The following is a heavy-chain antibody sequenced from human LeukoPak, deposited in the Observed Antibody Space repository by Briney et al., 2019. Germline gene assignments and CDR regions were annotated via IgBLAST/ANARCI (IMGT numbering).Heavy chain of an antibody. CDR2: IWYDGSNK. V-gene: IGHV3-33*01. J-gene: IGHJ2*01. Sequence: GRSLRLSCAASGFTFSSYGMHWVRQAPGKGLEWVAVIWYDGSNKYYADSVKGRFTISRDNSKNTLYLQTNSLRAEDTAVYYCARGLYYYDSSGYSYFDLWGRGTLVTVSS. CDR1: GFTFSSYG. D-gene: IGHD3-22*01. CDR3: ARGLYYYDSSGYSYFDL.